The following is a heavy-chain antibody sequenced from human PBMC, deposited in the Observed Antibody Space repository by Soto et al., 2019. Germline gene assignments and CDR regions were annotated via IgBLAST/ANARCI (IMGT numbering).Heavy chain of an antibody. Sequence: GGSLRLSCAASGFTFRTYAMNWVRQAPRKGLEWVSGISGSGDSTYYADSVKGRFTISRDNSKNTLYLQMNSLRAEDTAVYYCAKPPARQDYWGQGTLVTVSS. J-gene: IGHJ4*02. CDR2: ISGSGDST. CDR1: GFTFRTYA. CDR3: AKPPARQDY. V-gene: IGHV3-23*01.